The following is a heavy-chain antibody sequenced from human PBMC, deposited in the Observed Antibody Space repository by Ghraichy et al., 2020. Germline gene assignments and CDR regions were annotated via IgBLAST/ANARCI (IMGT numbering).Heavy chain of an antibody. CDR1: GFTVSNNY. Sequence: GGSLRLSCAASGFTVSNNYMSWVRQAPGKGLEWVSIIYSGGSTYYADSVKGRFTISRDNSKNTLYLQMNSLRAEDTAIYYCAREVTQLGLAIDYWGQGTLVTVSS. D-gene: IGHD5-12*01. CDR3: AREVTQLGLAIDY. V-gene: IGHV3-66*01. CDR2: IYSGGST. J-gene: IGHJ4*02.